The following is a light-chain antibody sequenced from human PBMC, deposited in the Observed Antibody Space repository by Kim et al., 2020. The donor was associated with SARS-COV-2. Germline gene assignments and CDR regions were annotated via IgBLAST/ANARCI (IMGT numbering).Light chain of an antibody. V-gene: IGKV3-15*01. J-gene: IGKJ3*01. CDR2: GAS. Sequence: EILLTQSPGTLSVSPGETASLSCRASQSVTNKLAWYQQKPGQSPRLLIYGASTRAAGIPARFSGNGSGTDFTLIINNLESEDFAVYYCQHYNDWLSFTFGHGTKVDIK. CDR3: QHYNDWLSFT. CDR1: QSVTNK.